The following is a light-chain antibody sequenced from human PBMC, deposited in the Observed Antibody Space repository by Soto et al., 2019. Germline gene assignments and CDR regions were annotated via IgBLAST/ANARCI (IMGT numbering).Light chain of an antibody. CDR3: QQYGSSRT. CDR1: QSVRSD. V-gene: IGKV3-15*01. J-gene: IGKJ1*01. CDR2: DAS. Sequence: EILMTQSPATLSVSPGERATLSCRASQSVRSDLAWYQQKPGQAPRLLIYDASTRATDIPARFSGSGSGTDFTLTISRLEPEDFAVYYCQQYGSSRTFGQGTKVDIK.